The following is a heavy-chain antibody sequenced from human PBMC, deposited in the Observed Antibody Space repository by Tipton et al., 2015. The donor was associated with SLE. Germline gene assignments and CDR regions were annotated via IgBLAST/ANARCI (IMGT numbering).Heavy chain of an antibody. D-gene: IGHD6-19*01. CDR3: ARDSYSSATL. Sequence: SLRLSCAASGFTFSSYWMHWVRQAPGKRLVWLSRITSDGSPTAYADSVRGRFTVSRDNAKNILYLEMNDLRAEDTAVYYCARDSYSSATLWGQGTLVTVSS. J-gene: IGHJ4*02. V-gene: IGHV3-74*01. CDR1: GFTFSSYW. CDR2: ITSDGSPT.